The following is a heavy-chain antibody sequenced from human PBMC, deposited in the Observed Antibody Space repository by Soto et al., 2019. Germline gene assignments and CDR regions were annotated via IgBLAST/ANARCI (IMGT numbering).Heavy chain of an antibody. CDR2: INHSGST. CDR3: ARLYSSGYYWRGPFDY. V-gene: IGHV4-34*01. D-gene: IGHD3-22*01. J-gene: IGHJ4*02. Sequence: QVQLQQWGAGLLKPSETLSLTCAVYGGSFSGYYWSWIRQPPGKGLEWIGEINHSGSTNYNPSLKCRVTISVATPKNQFSRKLSSVTAADTAVYYCARLYSSGYYWRGPFDYSGRGTLVTVSS. CDR1: GGSFSGYY.